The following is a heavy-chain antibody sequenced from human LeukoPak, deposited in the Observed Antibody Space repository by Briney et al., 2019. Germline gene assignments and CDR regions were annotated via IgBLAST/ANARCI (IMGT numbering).Heavy chain of an antibody. CDR1: GLTVSSNY. V-gene: IGHV3-23*01. D-gene: IGHD6-13*01. CDR3: ARERGLGYFDY. Sequence: GGSLRLSCRASGLTVSSNYMSWVRQAPGKGLEWVSVSSGRGGSTYYADSVKGRFSISRDNSKNTLYLQMKRLRAEDTAVYYCARERGLGYFDYWGQGTLVTVSS. J-gene: IGHJ4*02. CDR2: SSGRGGST.